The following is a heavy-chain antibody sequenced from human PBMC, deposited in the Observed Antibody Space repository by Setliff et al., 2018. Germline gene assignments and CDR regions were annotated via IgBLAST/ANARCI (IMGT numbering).Heavy chain of an antibody. D-gene: IGHD3-10*01. V-gene: IGHV4-59*12. Sequence: PSETLSLTCTVSGGSINNYHWNWIRQPPGKGLEWIGYVGYNGNTHYNPSLNSRVTMSVDTSKNQFSLKLSSVTAADTAVYYCARVSSYGSGSYYYYYYGMDVWGQGTTVTV. CDR3: ARVSSYGSGSYYYYYYGMDV. CDR1: GGSINNYH. CDR2: VGYNGNT. J-gene: IGHJ6*02.